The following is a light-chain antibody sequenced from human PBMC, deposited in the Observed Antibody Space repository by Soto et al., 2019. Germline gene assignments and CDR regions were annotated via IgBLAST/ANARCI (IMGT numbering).Light chain of an antibody. CDR2: GAS. CDR3: QQYGSSPPT. J-gene: IGKJ4*01. Sequence: EIVLTQSPGTLSLSPGERATLSCRASQSVSSSYLAWYQQKPGQAPRLLIYGASSRATGIPDRFSGSGSGTAFTLTISRLEPEDFAVYYCQQYGSSPPTLGGGTKVDIK. V-gene: IGKV3-20*01. CDR1: QSVSSSY.